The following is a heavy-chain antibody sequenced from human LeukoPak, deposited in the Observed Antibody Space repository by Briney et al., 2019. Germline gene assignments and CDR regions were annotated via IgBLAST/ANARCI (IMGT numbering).Heavy chain of an antibody. CDR2: INPNSGGT. Sequence: ASVKVSCKASGYTFTGYYMHWVRQAPVQGLEWMGWINPNSGGTNYAQQFQGRLTMTRDTSISTAYMELSRLRSDDTAVYYCATCSITGTTGWFDPWGQGTLVTVSS. CDR1: GYTFTGYY. D-gene: IGHD1-7*01. CDR3: ATCSITGTTGWFDP. V-gene: IGHV1-2*02. J-gene: IGHJ5*02.